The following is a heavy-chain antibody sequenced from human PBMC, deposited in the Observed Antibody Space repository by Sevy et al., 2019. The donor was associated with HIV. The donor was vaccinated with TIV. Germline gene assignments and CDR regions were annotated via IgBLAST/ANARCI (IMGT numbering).Heavy chain of an antibody. V-gene: IGHV1-24*01. CDR1: GHTLTDLS. Sequence: ASVKVSCKASGHTLTDLSMHWVRQAPGKGFEWIGRFDREDGERIYAQKFQGRVTLTEDTSTDTAYMELSSLRSEDTAVDYCSAIREYSSDRYGYFDYWGQGTLVTVSS. CDR3: SAIREYSSDRYGYFDY. D-gene: IGHD3-22*01. CDR2: FDREDGER. J-gene: IGHJ4*02.